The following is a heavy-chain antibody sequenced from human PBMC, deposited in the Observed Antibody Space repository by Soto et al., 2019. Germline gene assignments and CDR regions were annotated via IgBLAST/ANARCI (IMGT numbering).Heavy chain of an antibody. D-gene: IGHD2-21*02. CDR1: GFTFSTYW. CDR3: ARDLPCGGDCYTRDAFDV. CDR2: INSDGSST. J-gene: IGHJ3*01. Sequence: EVQLVESGGGLVQPGGSLRLSCAASGFTFSTYWMHWVRQAPGKGLVWVSRINSDGSSTSYADSVKGRFTISRDNAKNTLYLHMNSLGAEDTAIYYCARDLPCGGDCYTRDAFDVWGQGTMVTVSS. V-gene: IGHV3-74*01.